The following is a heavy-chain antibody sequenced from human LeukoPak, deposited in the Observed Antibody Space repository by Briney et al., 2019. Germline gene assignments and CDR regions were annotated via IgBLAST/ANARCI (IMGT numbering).Heavy chain of an antibody. V-gene: IGHV3-66*01. D-gene: IGHD5-18*01. Sequence: GGSLRLSCAASGFTFSSYAMSWVRQAPGKGLEWVSVIYSGGSTYYADSVKGRFTISRDNSKNTLYLQMNSLRAEDTAVYYCARGGYSYGRDYWGQGTLVTVSS. J-gene: IGHJ4*02. CDR2: IYSGGST. CDR3: ARGGYSYGRDY. CDR1: GFTFSSYA.